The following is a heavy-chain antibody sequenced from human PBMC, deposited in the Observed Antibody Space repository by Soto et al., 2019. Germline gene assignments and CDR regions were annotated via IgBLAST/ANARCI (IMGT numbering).Heavy chain of an antibody. CDR3: ARTYCSGGSCYSLNWFDP. V-gene: IGHV4-59*01. Sequence: QVQLQESGPGLVKPSETLSLTCTVSGGSISSYYWSWIRQPPGKGLEWIGYIYYSGSTNYNPSLKSRVTISVDAAKNLFSLTLSSVTAADMAVYYCARTYCSGGSCYSLNWFDPWGQGTLVTVSS. CDR1: GGSISSYY. J-gene: IGHJ5*02. CDR2: IYYSGST. D-gene: IGHD2-15*01.